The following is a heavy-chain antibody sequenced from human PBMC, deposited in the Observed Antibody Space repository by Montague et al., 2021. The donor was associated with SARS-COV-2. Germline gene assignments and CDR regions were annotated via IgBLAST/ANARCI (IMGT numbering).Heavy chain of an antibody. CDR3: AGDFPTGRYYFDF. Sequence: TLSLTCTVSGAPINIDNYYWNWIPQRAGQGREWIGRIYTSGRTDYNLSLKSRITISFNTYKNDFSLRLNSLTAADTALYACAGDFPTGRYYFDFWGQGTLVIVSS. CDR2: IYTSGRT. J-gene: IGHJ4*02. CDR1: GAPINIDNYY. D-gene: IGHD3-10*01. V-gene: IGHV4-61*02.